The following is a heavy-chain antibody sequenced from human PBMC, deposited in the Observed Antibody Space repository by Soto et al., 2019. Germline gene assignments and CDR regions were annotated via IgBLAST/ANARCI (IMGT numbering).Heavy chain of an antibody. D-gene: IGHD1-26*01. Sequence: GGSLRLSCAASGFTFSSYGMHWVRQAPGKGLEWVAVISYDGSNKYYADSVKGRFTISRDNSKNMLYLQMNSLRAEDTAVYYCAKAAHRNDESEWELLYYWGQGTLVTVSS. V-gene: IGHV3-30*18. CDR3: AKAAHRNDESEWELLYY. J-gene: IGHJ4*02. CDR2: ISYDGSNK. CDR1: GFTFSSYG.